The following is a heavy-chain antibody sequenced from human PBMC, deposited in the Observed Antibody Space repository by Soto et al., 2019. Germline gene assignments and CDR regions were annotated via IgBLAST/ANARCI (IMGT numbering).Heavy chain of an antibody. CDR1: GFTFRSYS. J-gene: IGHJ6*02. CDR2: ISGSGGST. Sequence: PGGSLILSCAASGFTFRSYSMSWVRQAPGKGLEWVSAISGSGGSTYYADSVKGRFTISRDNSKNTLYLQMNSLRAEDTAVYYCAKRPLAVRYGGMDVWGQGTTVTVSS. CDR3: AKRPLAVRYGGMDV. D-gene: IGHD6-19*01. V-gene: IGHV3-23*01.